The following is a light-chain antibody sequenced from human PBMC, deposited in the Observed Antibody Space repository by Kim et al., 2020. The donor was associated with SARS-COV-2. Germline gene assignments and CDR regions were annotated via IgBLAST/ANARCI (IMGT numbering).Light chain of an antibody. CDR2: GNN. V-gene: IGLV1-40*01. Sequence: QGVTTPCTGSNSNIGATYDGHWYQQLPRTAPKLLIYGNNNRPSGVPDRFSGSKSVTSASLTITGLQAEDEADYYCQSFDSSLFGYVFGTGTKVTVL. J-gene: IGLJ1*01. CDR3: QSFDSSLFGYV. CDR1: NSNIGATYD.